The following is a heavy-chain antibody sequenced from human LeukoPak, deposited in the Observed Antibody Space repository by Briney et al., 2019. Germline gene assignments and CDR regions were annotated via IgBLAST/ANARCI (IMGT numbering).Heavy chain of an antibody. D-gene: IGHD3-10*01. CDR1: GYTFTGYY. J-gene: IGHJ6*02. CDR3: ARDYGSGSYTPL. Sequence: GASVKVSCKASGYTFTGYYMHWVRQAPGQGLEWMGWISPYNGNTNYPQKLQGRVTMTTDTSTSTAYMELRSLTSDDTAVYYCARDYGSGSYTPLWGQGTTVTVSS. CDR2: ISPYNGNT. V-gene: IGHV1-18*04.